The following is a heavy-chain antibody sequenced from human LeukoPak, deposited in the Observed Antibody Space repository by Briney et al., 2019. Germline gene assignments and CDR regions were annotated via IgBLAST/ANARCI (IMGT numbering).Heavy chain of an antibody. Sequence: RSLRLSCAASGFTFSSYGMHWVRQAPGKGLEWVAVISHDGSNKYYADSVKGRFTISRDNSKNTLYLQMNSLRAEDTAVYYCAKDRGVARIAVAGHSDYWGQGTLVTVSS. J-gene: IGHJ4*02. CDR2: ISHDGSNK. CDR3: AKDRGVARIAVAGHSDY. V-gene: IGHV3-30*18. D-gene: IGHD6-19*01. CDR1: GFTFSSYG.